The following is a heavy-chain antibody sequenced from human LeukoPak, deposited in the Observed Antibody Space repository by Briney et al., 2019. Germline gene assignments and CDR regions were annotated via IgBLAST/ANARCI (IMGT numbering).Heavy chain of an antibody. Sequence: ASVKVSCKASGYTFTSYGISWVRQAPGQGLEWMGRISAYNGNTNYAQKLQGRVTMTTDTSTSTAYMELRSLRSDDTAVYYCARSQPPYYYYGMDVWGQGTTVTVSS. CDR1: GYTFTSYG. CDR3: ARSQPPYYYYGMDV. V-gene: IGHV1-18*01. CDR2: ISAYNGNT. D-gene: IGHD2-2*01. J-gene: IGHJ6*02.